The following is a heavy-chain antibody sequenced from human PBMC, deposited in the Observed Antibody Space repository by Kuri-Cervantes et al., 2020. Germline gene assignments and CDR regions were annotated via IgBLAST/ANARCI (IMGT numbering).Heavy chain of an antibody. J-gene: IGHJ6*03. CDR2: IWYDGSNK. CDR3: AREYRYYYYYMDV. V-gene: IGHV3-33*01. Sequence: GGSLRLSCAASGFTFSSYGMHWVRQAPGKGLEWVAVIWYDGSNKYYADSVKGRFTISRDNSKNTLYLQMNSLRAEDTAVYYCAREYRYYYYYMDVWGKGTTVTGSS. CDR1: GFTFSSYG. D-gene: IGHD1-1*01.